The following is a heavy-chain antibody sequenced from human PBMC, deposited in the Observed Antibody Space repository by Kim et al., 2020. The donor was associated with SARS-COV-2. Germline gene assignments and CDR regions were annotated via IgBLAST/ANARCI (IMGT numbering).Heavy chain of an antibody. Sequence: SETLSLTCTVSGGSISSSSYYWGWIRQPPGRGLEWIGSIYYSGSTYYNPSLKSRVTISVDTSKNQFSLKLSSVTAADTAVYYCAREKHYDILTGYYKAVADWFDPCGQGTLVTVSS. J-gene: IGHJ5*02. V-gene: IGHV4-39*07. CDR2: IYYSGST. CDR1: GGSISSSSYY. CDR3: AREKHYDILTGYYKAVADWFDP. D-gene: IGHD3-9*01.